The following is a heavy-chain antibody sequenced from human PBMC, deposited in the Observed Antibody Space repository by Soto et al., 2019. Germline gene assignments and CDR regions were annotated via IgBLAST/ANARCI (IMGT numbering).Heavy chain of an antibody. CDR2: ISSSAGTI. CDR1: GLTFSDHY. J-gene: IGHJ6*02. CDR3: ARAPYFGSGTYYFYALDV. V-gene: IGHV3-11*01. Sequence: QVQLVETGGGLVKPGGSLRLSCAASGLTFSDHYMTWIRQAPGKGLEWISYISSSAGTIYYEDSVKGRFTIPRDNAKNSLYLQMTNLRADDSDVYYCARAPYFGSGTYYFYALDVWGQGTTVTASS. D-gene: IGHD3-10*01.